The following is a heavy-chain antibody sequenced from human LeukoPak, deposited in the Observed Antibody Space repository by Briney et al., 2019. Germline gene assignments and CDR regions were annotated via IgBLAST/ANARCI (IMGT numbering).Heavy chain of an antibody. CDR2: INPNSGGT. Sequence: ASVTVSCKASGYTFTGYYMHGVRQASGQGLEWMGWINPNSGGTNYAQKFQGRVTMTRDTSISTAYMALSRLRSDDTAVYYCARDYSSINLVYYYYGMDVWGQGTTVTVSS. V-gene: IGHV1-2*02. CDR1: GYTFTGYY. D-gene: IGHD6-13*01. J-gene: IGHJ6*02. CDR3: ARDYSSINLVYYYYGMDV.